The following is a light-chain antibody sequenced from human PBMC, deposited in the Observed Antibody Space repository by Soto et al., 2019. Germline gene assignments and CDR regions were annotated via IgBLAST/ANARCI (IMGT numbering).Light chain of an antibody. Sequence: QSVLTQPASVSGSPGQSITISCTGTSSDVGGYNYVSWYQQHPGKAPKLMIYEVSNRPSGVSNRFSGSKSGNTASLTISGLQAEDDVYFYRNSYTRTTTLVFGGETKL. J-gene: IGLJ2*01. V-gene: IGLV2-14*01. CDR3: NSYTRTTTLV. CDR1: SSDVGGYNY. CDR2: EVS.